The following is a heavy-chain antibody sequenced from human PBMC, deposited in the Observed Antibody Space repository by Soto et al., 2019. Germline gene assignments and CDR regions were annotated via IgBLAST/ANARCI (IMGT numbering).Heavy chain of an antibody. CDR2: IYSSGTT. J-gene: IGHJ4*03. D-gene: IGHD2-15*01. CDR3: ARVNVVVVAATVEYEYYFHY. V-gene: IGHV3-53*01. CDR1: GFTVSSND. Sequence: PGGSLRLSCAASGFTVSSNDMSWVRQASGRGLEWVSTIYSSGTTYYADSVKGRFTISRDSSKNTLSLQMNSLRAEDTAVYYCARVNVVVVAATVEYEYYFHYWGQGTTVTVFS.